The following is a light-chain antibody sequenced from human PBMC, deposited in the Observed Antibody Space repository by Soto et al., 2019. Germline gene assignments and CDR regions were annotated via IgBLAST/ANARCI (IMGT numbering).Light chain of an antibody. J-gene: IGLJ2*01. Sequence: QSAPIQPASVSGSPGQSITISCTGTSSDVGAYNYVSWYQHHPGKAPKLMIYDVSNRPSGVSNRFSGSKSGNTASLTISGLQAEDEADYYCNSFTTSSTLVFGGGTKLTVL. CDR3: NSFTTSSTLV. V-gene: IGLV2-14*03. CDR2: DVS. CDR1: SSDVGAYNY.